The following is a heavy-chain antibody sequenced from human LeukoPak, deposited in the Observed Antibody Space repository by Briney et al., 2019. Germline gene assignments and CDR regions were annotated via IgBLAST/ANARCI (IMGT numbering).Heavy chain of an antibody. V-gene: IGHV3-74*01. Sequence: GGSLRLSCAASGFTFSSYWMHWVRQAPGKGLVWVSRINSDGSSTSYADSVKGRFTISRDNAKNTLYLQMNSLRAEDTAVYYCASLYSGYLLIDYWGQGTLVTVSS. CDR3: ASLYSGYLLIDY. J-gene: IGHJ4*02. D-gene: IGHD5-12*01. CDR2: INSDGSST. CDR1: GFTFSSYW.